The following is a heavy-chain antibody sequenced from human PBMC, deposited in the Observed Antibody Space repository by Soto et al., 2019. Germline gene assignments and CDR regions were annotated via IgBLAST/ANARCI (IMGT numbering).Heavy chain of an antibody. V-gene: IGHV1-8*01. CDR2: MEPSTGRT. J-gene: IGHJ4*02. Sequence: ASVKVSCKASGYSFTRLDINWVRQTAGQGHEWMGWMEPSTGRTGYAQKFQGRVTMNRDTSINTAYMELTTLTSDDTAFYYCGRGVSAGVDYWGQGTLVTVSS. CDR1: GYSFTRLD. D-gene: IGHD1-26*01. CDR3: GRGVSAGVDY.